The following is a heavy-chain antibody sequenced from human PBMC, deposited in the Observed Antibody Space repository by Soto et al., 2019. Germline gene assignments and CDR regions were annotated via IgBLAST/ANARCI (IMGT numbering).Heavy chain of an antibody. Sequence: ASVKVSCKVSGYTLTELSVHWVRQAPGKGLEWMGGFDPENGETVYAQKFQGRLAMTEDTSIDTAYMVLNSLRSEDTAVYYCATLVITTGFDYWGQGALVTVSS. J-gene: IGHJ4*02. CDR3: ATLVITTGFDY. CDR2: FDPENGET. V-gene: IGHV1-24*01. D-gene: IGHD3-22*01. CDR1: GYTLTELS.